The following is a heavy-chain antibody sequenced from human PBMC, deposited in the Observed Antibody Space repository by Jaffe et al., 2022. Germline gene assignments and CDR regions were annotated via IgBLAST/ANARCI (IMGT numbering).Heavy chain of an antibody. CDR2: IYHSGST. CDR1: GYSISSGYY. Sequence: QVQLQESGPGLVKPSETLSLTCAVSGYSISSGYYWGWIRQPPGKGLEWIGSIYHSGSTYYNPSLKSRVTISVDTSKNQFSLKLSSVTAADTAVYYCARLGGYSSDYWGQGTLVTVSS. J-gene: IGHJ4*02. D-gene: IGHD6-13*01. V-gene: IGHV4-38-2*01. CDR3: ARLGGYSSDY.